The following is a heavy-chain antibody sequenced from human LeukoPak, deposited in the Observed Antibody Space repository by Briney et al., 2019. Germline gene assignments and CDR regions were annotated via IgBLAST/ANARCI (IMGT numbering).Heavy chain of an antibody. Sequence: GGSLRLFCAASAFNVSSNYMSWVRQVPGKGLEWVSTISGSGGSTYYADSVKGRFTISRDNSNNTLYLQMNSLRAEDTAVYYCAKKGLLVTSYYFDYWGQGTLVTVSS. V-gene: IGHV3-23*01. D-gene: IGHD3-9*01. CDR3: AKKGLLVTSYYFDY. CDR1: AFNVSSNY. J-gene: IGHJ4*02. CDR2: ISGSGGST.